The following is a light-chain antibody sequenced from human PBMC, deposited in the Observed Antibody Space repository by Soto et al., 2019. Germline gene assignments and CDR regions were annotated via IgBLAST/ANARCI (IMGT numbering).Light chain of an antibody. Sequence: AIQLTQSPSSLSASVGDRVTITCRASQGIGSGLGWYQQKPGKAPKLLIYDASTLESGVPSRFSGSGSWTDFTLTISNLQPEDFATYYCQQFNPYPLTFGGGTKVEIE. CDR1: QGIGSG. CDR3: QQFNPYPLT. J-gene: IGKJ4*01. CDR2: DAS. V-gene: IGKV1-13*02.